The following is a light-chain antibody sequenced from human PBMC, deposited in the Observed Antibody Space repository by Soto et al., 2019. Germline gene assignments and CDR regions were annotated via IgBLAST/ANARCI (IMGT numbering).Light chain of an antibody. CDR1: SSDVGNYVL. Sequence: QAVLTQPASVSGSPGQSITISCTGTSSDVGNYVLVSWYQQHPGKAPKLMIYEVIKRPSGVSNRFSGSKSGNRASLTISGLQAEDEADYYCCSYAGSDTWVFGGGTKVTVL. CDR2: EVI. V-gene: IGLV2-23*02. CDR3: CSYAGSDTWV. J-gene: IGLJ3*02.